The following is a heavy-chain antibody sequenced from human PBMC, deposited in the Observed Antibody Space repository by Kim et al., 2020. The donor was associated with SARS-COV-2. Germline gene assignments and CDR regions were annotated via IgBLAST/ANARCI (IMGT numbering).Heavy chain of an antibody. CDR3: ARYDF. CDR2: HGGRA. J-gene: IGHJ4*02. V-gene: IGHV4-34*01. D-gene: IGHD3-3*01. Sequence: HGGRANSHPSLRSRVTISADTSKNQFSLRMNSVTAAGTAIYYCARYDFWSRGTLVTVSS.